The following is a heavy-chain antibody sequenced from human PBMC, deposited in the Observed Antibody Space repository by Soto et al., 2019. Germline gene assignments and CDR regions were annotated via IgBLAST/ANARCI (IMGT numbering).Heavy chain of an antibody. J-gene: IGHJ4*02. CDR2: IYYSGTA. CDR1: GGSISSGDYY. D-gene: IGHD3-22*01. CDR3: ATTDYDSRGSDY. Sequence: QVQLQESGPGLVKPSQTLSLTCTVSGGSISSGDYYWSWIRQSPGKGLEWIGFIYYSGTAYYNPSLKSRMTISINPSKNQFSLKVNSVTAADTAVFYCATTDYDSRGSDYWGQGTLVTVSS. V-gene: IGHV4-30-4*01.